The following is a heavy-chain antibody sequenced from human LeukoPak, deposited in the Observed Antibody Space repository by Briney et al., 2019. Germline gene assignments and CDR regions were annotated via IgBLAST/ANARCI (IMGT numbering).Heavy chain of an antibody. V-gene: IGHV4-59*08. Sequence: SETLSLTCTVSGGSISSYYWSWIRQPPGKGLEWLGYIYYSGSTNYNPSLKSRVTISVDTSKNQFPLKLSSVTAADTAVYYCARRRGYSYDFDYWGQGTLVTVSS. D-gene: IGHD5-18*01. CDR3: ARRRGYSYDFDY. CDR2: IYYSGST. J-gene: IGHJ4*02. CDR1: GGSISSYY.